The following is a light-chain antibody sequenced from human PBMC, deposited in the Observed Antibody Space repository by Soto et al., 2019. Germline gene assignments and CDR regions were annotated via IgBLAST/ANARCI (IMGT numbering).Light chain of an antibody. Sequence: QSALTQPPSASGSSGQSVAISCTGTSSDVGGYNYVSWYQHHPGKAPKLMIYEVSKRPSGVPDRFSGSKSGNTASLTVSGLQAEDEADYYCNSYAGNNWVFGGGTKLTVL. J-gene: IGLJ3*02. CDR1: SSDVGGYNY. V-gene: IGLV2-8*01. CDR2: EVS. CDR3: NSYAGNNWV.